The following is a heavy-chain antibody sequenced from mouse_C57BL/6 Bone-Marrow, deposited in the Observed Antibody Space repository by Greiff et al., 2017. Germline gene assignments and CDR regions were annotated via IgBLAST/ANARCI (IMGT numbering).Heavy chain of an antibody. J-gene: IGHJ4*01. D-gene: IGHD3-1*01. Sequence: EVQLQQSGPELVKPGASVKISCKASGYTFTDYYMNWVKQSHGKSLEWIGDINPNNGGTSYNQKFKGKATLTVDKSSSTAYMELRSLTSEDSAVYYGARSGPPGDAMDYWGQGTSVTVSS. CDR1: GYTFTDYY. V-gene: IGHV1-26*01. CDR2: INPNNGGT. CDR3: ARSGPPGDAMDY.